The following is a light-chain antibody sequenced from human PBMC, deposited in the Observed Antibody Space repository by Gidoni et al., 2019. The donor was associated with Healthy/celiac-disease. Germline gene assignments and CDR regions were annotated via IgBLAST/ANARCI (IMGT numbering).Light chain of an antibody. Sequence: EIVLTQSPATLSLSPGERATLSCRASQSVSSYLAWYQQKPGQAPRLLIYDASNRATGIPDFTLTISSLEPEDFAVYYCQQRSDWPVTFGGGTKVEIK. V-gene: IGKV3-11*01. J-gene: IGKJ4*01. CDR2: DAS. CDR1: QSVSSY. CDR3: QQRSDWPVT.